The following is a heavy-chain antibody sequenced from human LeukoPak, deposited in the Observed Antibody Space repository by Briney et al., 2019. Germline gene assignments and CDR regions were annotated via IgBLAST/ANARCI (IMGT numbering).Heavy chain of an antibody. D-gene: IGHD6-13*01. CDR3: AKTGSSSWYAEYYFDY. CDR2: IYYAGST. J-gene: IGHJ4*02. V-gene: IGHV4-30-4*01. CDR1: SVSINSADHY. Sequence: PSETLSLTCTVSSVSINSADHYWSWIRQVPGKGLEWIGYIYYAGSTHYNPSLKSRVIISKDTSKNQYSLRLSSVTAADTAVYYCAKTGSSSWYAEYYFDYWGQGTLVTVSS.